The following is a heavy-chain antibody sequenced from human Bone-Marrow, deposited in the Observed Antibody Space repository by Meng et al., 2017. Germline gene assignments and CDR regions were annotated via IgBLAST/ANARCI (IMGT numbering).Heavy chain of an antibody. CDR1: GGTFSSYA. CDR3: ARGHTYDYVWGSYRFDY. CDR2: IIPIFGTA. D-gene: IGHD3-16*02. Sequence: QVVQFGAEVEKPVAAVQVSCKASGGTFSSYAISLVRQAPGQGLEWMGGIIPIFGTANYAQKFQGRVTITADKSTSTAYMELSSLRSEDTAVYYCARGHTYDYVWGSYRFDYWGQGTLVTVSS. V-gene: IGHV1-69*06. J-gene: IGHJ4*02.